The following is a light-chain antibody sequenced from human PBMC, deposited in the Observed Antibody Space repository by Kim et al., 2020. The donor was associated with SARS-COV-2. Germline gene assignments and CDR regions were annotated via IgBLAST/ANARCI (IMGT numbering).Light chain of an antibody. Sequence: GTLSSGYSNYKVDGYQQRPGKGPRFVMRVGTGGIVGSKGDGIPDRFSVLGSGLNRYLTIKNIQEEDESDYHCGADHGSGSKFVYVFGTGTKVTVL. CDR2: VGTGGIVG. J-gene: IGLJ1*01. V-gene: IGLV9-49*01. CDR1: SGYSNYK. CDR3: GADHGSGSKFVYV.